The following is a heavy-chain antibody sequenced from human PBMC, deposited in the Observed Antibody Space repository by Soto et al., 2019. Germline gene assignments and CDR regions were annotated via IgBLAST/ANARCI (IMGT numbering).Heavy chain of an antibody. D-gene: IGHD3-16*01. CDR1: GYTLTELS. J-gene: IGHJ4*02. CDR3: ATAVHYDYIWGRYGPNQDLLDY. CDR2: FDPEDGET. Sequence: ASVKVSCKVSGYTLTELSMHWVRQAPGKGLEWMGGFDPEDGETIYAQKFQGRVTMTEDTSTDTAYMELSSLRSEDTAVYYCATAVHYDYIWGRYGPNQDLLDYRSQRTLVTLSS. V-gene: IGHV1-24*01.